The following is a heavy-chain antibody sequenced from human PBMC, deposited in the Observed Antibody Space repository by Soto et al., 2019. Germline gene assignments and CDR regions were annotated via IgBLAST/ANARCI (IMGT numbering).Heavy chain of an antibody. CDR3: ARRLAEPSNFGSNSYRYYMAV. CDR1: GYSFTKYG. Sequence: QVDLVQSGAEVKKPGASVKVSCKASGYSFTKYGISWVRQAPGQGLEWMAWVSVYNGNTNYAQNLQGRVTLNTDTSTSTAYMELRRLTSDDTDIYYCARRLAEPSNFGSNSYRYYMAVWGEGTTDTVSS. J-gene: IGHJ6*03. D-gene: IGHD3-16*01. CDR2: VSVYNGNT. V-gene: IGHV1-18*01.